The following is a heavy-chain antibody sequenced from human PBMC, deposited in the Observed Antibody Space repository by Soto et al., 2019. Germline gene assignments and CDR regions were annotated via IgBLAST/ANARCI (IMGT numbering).Heavy chain of an antibody. Sequence: EVQLVESGGGLVQPGGSLRLSCAASGFTFSDHYMDWVRQAPGKGLEWVGRTRNKANSYTTEYAASVKGRFTISRDDSXNSLYLQMNSLKTEDTAVYYCAREGGYDILTGYDYWGQGTLVTVSS. CDR1: GFTFSDHY. CDR3: AREGGYDILTGYDY. J-gene: IGHJ4*02. V-gene: IGHV3-72*01. CDR2: TRNKANSYTT. D-gene: IGHD3-9*01.